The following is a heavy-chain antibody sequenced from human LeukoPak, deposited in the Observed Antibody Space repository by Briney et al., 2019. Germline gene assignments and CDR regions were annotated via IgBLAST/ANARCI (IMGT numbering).Heavy chain of an antibody. Sequence: SVKVSCKASGYTFTSYAISWVRQAPGQGLEWMGGIIPIFGTTNYAQKFQDRVTMTEDTSTDTAYMELSSLRSEDTAVYYCATHSPEWRYSGYYNYYYIDVWGKGTTVTVSS. D-gene: IGHD5-12*01. CDR3: ATHSPEWRYSGYYNYYYIDV. V-gene: IGHV1-69*06. CDR2: IIPIFGTT. CDR1: GYTFTSYA. J-gene: IGHJ6*03.